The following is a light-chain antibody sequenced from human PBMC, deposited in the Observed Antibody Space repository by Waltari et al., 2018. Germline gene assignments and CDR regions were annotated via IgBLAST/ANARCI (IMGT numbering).Light chain of an antibody. CDR1: SYNIENNY. Sequence: QSVLTQPPSVSAAPGQRVTISCSGGSYNIENNYVYGYRQFPGTAPKLLIYENTERPSGIPGRFSGSKSGTSATLDITGLQAGDEADYYCGTWDSSLSGAVFGGGTHLTVL. J-gene: IGLJ7*01. CDR2: ENT. V-gene: IGLV1-51*02. CDR3: GTWDSSLSGAV.